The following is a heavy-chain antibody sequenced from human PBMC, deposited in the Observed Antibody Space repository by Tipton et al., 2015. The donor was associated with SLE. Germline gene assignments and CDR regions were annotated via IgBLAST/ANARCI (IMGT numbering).Heavy chain of an antibody. D-gene: IGHD1-7*01. CDR2: IYYRGGT. CDR3: ARDSDWKYAIDH. Sequence: TLSLTCTVSGGSVSSSSSYWGWIRQPPGQGLEWIGSIYYRGGTHYNPSLKSRVTVSVDTSNNQFSLKVNSATAADTAVYYCARDSDWKYAIDHWGQGTLVTVSS. CDR1: GGSVSSSSSY. V-gene: IGHV4-39*07. J-gene: IGHJ4*02.